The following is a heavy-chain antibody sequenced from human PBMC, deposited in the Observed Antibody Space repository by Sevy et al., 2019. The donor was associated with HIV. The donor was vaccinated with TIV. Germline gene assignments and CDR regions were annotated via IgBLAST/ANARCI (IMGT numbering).Heavy chain of an antibody. V-gene: IGHV1-8*01. Sequence: ASVKVSCKASGYTFTSYDINWVRQATGQGLEWMGWMNPNRGNTGYAQKFQGRVTMTRNTSISTAYMELSSLRSEETAVYYCARGTLLWFGELLRRNWFDPWGQGTLVTVSS. D-gene: IGHD3-10*01. J-gene: IGHJ5*02. CDR3: ARGTLLWFGELLRRNWFDP. CDR2: MNPNRGNT. CDR1: GYTFTSYD.